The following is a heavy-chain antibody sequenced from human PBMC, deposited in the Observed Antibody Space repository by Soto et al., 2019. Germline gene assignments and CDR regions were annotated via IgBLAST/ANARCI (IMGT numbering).Heavy chain of an antibody. D-gene: IGHD5-18*01. CDR1: GGSISSGGYS. V-gene: IGHV4-30-2*01. J-gene: IGHJ4*02. CDR2: IYHSGST. CDR3: AKGGYTFAYE. Sequence: SETLSLTCAVSGGSISSGGYSWSWIRQPPGKGLESIGYIYHSGSTYYNPSLKSRVTISVDRSKNQFSLKLSSVTAADTAVYYCAKGGYTFAYEWGQGALVTVSS.